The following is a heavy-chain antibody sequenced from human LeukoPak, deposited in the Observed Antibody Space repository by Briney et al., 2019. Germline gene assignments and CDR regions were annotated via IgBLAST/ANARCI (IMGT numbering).Heavy chain of an antibody. CDR2: IVVGSGNT. J-gene: IGHJ4*02. D-gene: IGHD1-1*01. CDR1: GFTFTSSA. CDR3: AAQLEYLGGDRSPTDY. V-gene: IGHV1-58*02. Sequence: GTSVKVSCKASGFTFTSSAMQWVRQARGQRLEWIGWIVVGSGNTNYAQKFQERVTITRDMSTSTAYMELSSLRSEDTVVYYCAAQLEYLGGDRSPTDYWGQGTLVTVSS.